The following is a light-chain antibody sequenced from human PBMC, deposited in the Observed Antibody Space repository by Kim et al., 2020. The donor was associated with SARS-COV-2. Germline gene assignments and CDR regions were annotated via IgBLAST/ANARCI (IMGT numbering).Light chain of an antibody. V-gene: IGKV4-1*01. CDR1: QSVLYSSDNKNY. CDR2: WAS. J-gene: IGKJ4*01. Sequence: DIVMTQSPDSLAVSLGERATINCKSSQSVLYSSDNKNYLAWYQQKPGQPPKLLIYWASTRESGVPDRFTGGGSGTDFTLIISSLQAEDVAVYYCQQYYSTTLTFGGGTKVDIK. CDR3: QQYYSTTLT.